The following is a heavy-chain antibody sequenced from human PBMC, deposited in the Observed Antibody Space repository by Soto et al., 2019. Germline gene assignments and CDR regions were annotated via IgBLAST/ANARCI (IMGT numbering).Heavy chain of an antibody. J-gene: IGHJ4*02. CDR2: IIPIFGTA. CDR3: ARAGSSSNNVDY. D-gene: IGHD6-13*01. V-gene: IGHV1-69*13. Sequence: VASVKVSCKASGGTFSSYAISWVRQAPGQGLEWMGGIIPIFGTANYAQKFQGRVTITADESTSTAYMELSSLRSEDTAVYYCARAGSSSNNVDYWGQGTLVTVSS. CDR1: GGTFSSYA.